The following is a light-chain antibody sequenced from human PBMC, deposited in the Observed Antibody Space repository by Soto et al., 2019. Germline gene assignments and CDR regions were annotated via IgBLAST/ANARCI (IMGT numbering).Light chain of an antibody. CDR2: SDN. CDR3: AAWDDSPNGWV. V-gene: IGLV1-44*01. J-gene: IGLJ3*02. CDR1: SSNIGSNT. Sequence: QSVLTQPPSASGTPGQRVTISCSGGSSNIGSNTVNWYQQLPGTAPKLLIYSDNQRPSGVPDRFSGSKSGTSASLAISGLQSEDEADYYCAAWDDSPNGWVFGGGTQLTVL.